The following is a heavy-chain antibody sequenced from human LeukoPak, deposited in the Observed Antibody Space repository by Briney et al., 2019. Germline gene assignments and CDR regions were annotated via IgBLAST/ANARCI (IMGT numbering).Heavy chain of an antibody. V-gene: IGHV3-23*01. J-gene: IGHJ4*02. CDR2: LSGSGGNT. CDR1: GFTFSSYA. Sequence: GGSLRLSCAASGFTFSSYAMSWVRQAPGKGLEWVSGLSGSGGNTYYADSVKGQFTISRDNSKNTLYLQMNSLKTEDTAVYYCTTDINCGGDCDKFDYWGQGTLVTVSS. D-gene: IGHD2-21*02. CDR3: TTDINCGGDCDKFDY.